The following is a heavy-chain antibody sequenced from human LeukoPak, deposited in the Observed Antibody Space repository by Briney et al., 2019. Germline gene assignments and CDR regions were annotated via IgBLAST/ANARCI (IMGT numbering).Heavy chain of an antibody. D-gene: IGHD4-11*01. Sequence: SSETLSLTCTVSGGSISSGSYYWHWIRQPAGKGLEWIGRISTSGITKYNPSLKSRVTIPVDTSKNQFSLELSSVTAADTAVYYCARGPDYSNYVDYWGQGPLVTVSS. CDR2: ISTSGIT. CDR3: ARGPDYSNYVDY. V-gene: IGHV4-61*02. J-gene: IGHJ4*02. CDR1: GGSISSGSYY.